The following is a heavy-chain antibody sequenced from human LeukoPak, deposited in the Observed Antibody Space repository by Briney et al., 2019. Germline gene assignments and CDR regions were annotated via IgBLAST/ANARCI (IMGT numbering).Heavy chain of an antibody. CDR1: GGSISSSSYY. Sequence: SETLSLTCTVSGGSISSSSYYWGWIRQPPGKGLEWIGTIYYSGSTDYNPSLKSRVTISVDTSKNQFSLKLSSVTAADTAVYYCARSWGSGWLYDIWGQGTMVTVSS. J-gene: IGHJ3*02. CDR3: ARSWGSGWLYDI. CDR2: IYYSGST. V-gene: IGHV4-39*01. D-gene: IGHD6-19*01.